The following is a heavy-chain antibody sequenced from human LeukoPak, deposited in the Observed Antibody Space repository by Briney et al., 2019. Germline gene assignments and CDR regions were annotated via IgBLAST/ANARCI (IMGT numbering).Heavy chain of an antibody. D-gene: IGHD6-13*01. CDR2: ISSSSSYI. Sequence: GGSLRLSCAASGFTFSSYSMNWVRQAPGKGLEWVSSISSSSSYIYYADSVKGRFTISRDNAKNSLYLQMNSLRAEDTAEYYCAKESSTWFDYWGQGTLVTVSS. V-gene: IGHV3-21*04. J-gene: IGHJ4*02. CDR1: GFTFSSYS. CDR3: AKESSTWFDY.